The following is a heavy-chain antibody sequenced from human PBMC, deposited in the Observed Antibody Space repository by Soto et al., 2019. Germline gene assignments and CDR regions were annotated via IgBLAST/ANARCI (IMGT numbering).Heavy chain of an antibody. V-gene: IGHV4-31*03. CDR1: GGSISSGGYY. Sequence: SETLSLTRTLSGGSISSGGYYWSWIRQHPGKGLEWIGYIYYSGSTYYNPSLKSRVTISVDTAKNQFSLKLSSVTAADTAVYYGARDRRTAQINPISYYFDYWGQGTLVTVSS. CDR3: ARDRRTAQINPISYYFDY. CDR2: IYYSGST. D-gene: IGHD6-6*01. J-gene: IGHJ4*02.